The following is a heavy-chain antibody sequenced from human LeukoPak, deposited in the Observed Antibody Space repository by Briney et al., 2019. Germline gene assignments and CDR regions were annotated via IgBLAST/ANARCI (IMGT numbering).Heavy chain of an antibody. CDR3: AAGDFWSGYQIDY. D-gene: IGHD3-3*01. CDR2: INPSGGST. V-gene: IGHV1-46*01. J-gene: IGHJ4*02. Sequence: ASVKVSCKASGYTFTSYYMHWVRQAPGQGLEWMGIINPSGGSTSYAQKFQERVTITRGLATSTAYMELSSLRSEDTAVYYCAAGDFWSGYQIDYWGQGTLVTVSS. CDR1: GYTFTSYY.